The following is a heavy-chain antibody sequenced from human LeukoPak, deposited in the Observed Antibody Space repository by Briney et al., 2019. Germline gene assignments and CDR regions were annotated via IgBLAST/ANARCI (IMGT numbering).Heavy chain of an antibody. Sequence: PGGSLRLSCAASGFTFSTYWMSWVRQAPGKGLEWVANIKQDGSTKYYLDSVKGRFTISRDNAKNSLYLQMNSLRAEETAVYYCARGLTTTPNWFDPWGQGTLVTVSS. J-gene: IGHJ5*02. CDR1: GFTFSTYW. CDR3: ARGLTTTPNWFDP. CDR2: IKQDGSTK. V-gene: IGHV3-7*01. D-gene: IGHD4-17*01.